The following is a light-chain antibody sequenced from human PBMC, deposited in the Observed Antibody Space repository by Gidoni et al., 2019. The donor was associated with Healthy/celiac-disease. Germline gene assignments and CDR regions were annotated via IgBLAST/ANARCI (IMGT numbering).Light chain of an antibody. Sequence: DIQMTQSPSSLSASVGDRVTITCRASQSISSYINWYLQKPRKAPKLLIYAASSLQSGVPSRFSGSGSGTDFTLTISSLQPEDFATYYCQQSYSTPFTFGGGTKVEIK. CDR3: QQSYSTPFT. V-gene: IGKV1-39*01. CDR2: AAS. J-gene: IGKJ4*01. CDR1: QSISSY.